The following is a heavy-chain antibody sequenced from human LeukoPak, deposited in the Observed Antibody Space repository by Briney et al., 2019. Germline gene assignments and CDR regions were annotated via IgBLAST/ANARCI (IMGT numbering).Heavy chain of an antibody. D-gene: IGHD6-13*01. CDR3: AKDKEYSSSXXTFDY. V-gene: IGHV3-21*04. J-gene: IGHJ4*02. CDR2: ISSSSSYI. CDR1: GFTFSSYS. Sequence: GGSLRLSCAASGFTFSSYSMNWVRQAPGKGLEWVSSISSSSSYIYYADSVKGRFTISRDNAKNSLYLQMNSLRAEDTALYYCAKDKEYSSSXXTFDYWGQGTLVTVSS.